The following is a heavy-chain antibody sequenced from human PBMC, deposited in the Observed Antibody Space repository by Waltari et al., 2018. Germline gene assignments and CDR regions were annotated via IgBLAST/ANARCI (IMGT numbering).Heavy chain of an antibody. Sequence: QVQLVESGGGVVQPGRSLRLSCAASGFTFSSYAMHWVRQAPGKGLEWVAVISYDGSNKYYADSVKGRFTISRDNSKNTLYLQMNSLRAEDTAVYYCARVWSGYYEGVGYYYYYMDVWGKGTTVTVSS. CDR3: ARVWSGYYEGVGYYYYYMDV. CDR2: ISYDGSNK. J-gene: IGHJ6*03. V-gene: IGHV3-30-3*01. CDR1: GFTFSSYA. D-gene: IGHD3-3*01.